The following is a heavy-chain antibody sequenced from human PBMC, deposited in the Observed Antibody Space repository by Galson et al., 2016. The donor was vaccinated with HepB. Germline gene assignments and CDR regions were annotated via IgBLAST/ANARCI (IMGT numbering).Heavy chain of an antibody. CDR3: ARVAWYQYGSGSYDY. J-gene: IGHJ4*02. CDR2: INYSGNT. CDR1: GGSISSRNYY. Sequence: ETLSLTCTVSGGSISSRNYYWGWIRQPPGKGLEWIGSINYSGNTYYNPSLKSRVTMSIDTSKNQFSLRLSSVTAADTAVYYCARVAWYQYGSGSYDYWGQGTLVSVSS. D-gene: IGHD3-10*01. V-gene: IGHV4-39*01.